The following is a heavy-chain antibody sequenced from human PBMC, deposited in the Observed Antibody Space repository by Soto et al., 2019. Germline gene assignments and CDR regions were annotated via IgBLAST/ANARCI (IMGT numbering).Heavy chain of an antibody. CDR3: ARDSRVLMVYAILDY. V-gene: IGHV3-21*01. Sequence: EVQLVESGGGLVKPGGSLRLSCAASGFTFSSYSMNWFRQAPGKGLEWVSSISSSSSYIYYADSVKGRFTISRDNAKNSLYLQMNSLRAEDTAVYYCARDSRVLMVYAILDYWGQGTLVTVSS. CDR2: ISSSSSYI. CDR1: GFTFSSYS. D-gene: IGHD2-8*01. J-gene: IGHJ4*02.